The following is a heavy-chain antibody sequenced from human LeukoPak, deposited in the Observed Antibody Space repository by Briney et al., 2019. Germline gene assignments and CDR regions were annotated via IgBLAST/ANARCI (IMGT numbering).Heavy chain of an antibody. D-gene: IGHD1-14*01. J-gene: IGHJ5*02. Sequence: SETLSLTCAVYGGSFSGYYWSWIRQPPRKGLEWIGEINHSGSTNYNPSLKSRVTISVDTSKNQFSLKLSSVTAADTAVYYCARLVHRNWFDPWGQGTLVTVSS. CDR3: ARLVHRNWFDP. V-gene: IGHV4-34*01. CDR2: INHSGST. CDR1: GGSFSGYY.